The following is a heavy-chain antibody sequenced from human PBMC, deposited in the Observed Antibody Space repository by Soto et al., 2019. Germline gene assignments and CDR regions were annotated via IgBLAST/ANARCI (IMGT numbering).Heavy chain of an antibody. CDR3: ATATVTTAALEY. CDR1: VFSVSNNTFL. D-gene: IGHD4-4*01. J-gene: IGHJ4*02. CDR2: VHSSGRT. Sequence: PSETLSLTCTVSVFSVSNNTFLWTWIRQPPGKGLDWIGFVHSSGRTGYNPSLQSRITMSLDTSKNHFSMKLTSVTAADTAVYYCATATVTTAALEYWGQGTLVTVSS. V-gene: IGHV4-61*03.